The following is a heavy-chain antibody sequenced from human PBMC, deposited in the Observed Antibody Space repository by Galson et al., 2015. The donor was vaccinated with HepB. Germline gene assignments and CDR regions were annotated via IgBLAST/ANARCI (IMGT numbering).Heavy chain of an antibody. V-gene: IGHV1-58*01. CDR1: GFTFTSSA. Sequence: SVKVSCKASGFTFTSSAVQWVRQARGQRLEWIGWIVVGSGNTNYAQKFQERVTITRDMSTSTAYMELSSLRSEDTAVYYCAADRVVPAAHHYYYYMDVWGKGTTVTVSS. CDR2: IVVGSGNT. D-gene: IGHD2-2*01. J-gene: IGHJ6*03. CDR3: AADRVVPAAHHYYYYMDV.